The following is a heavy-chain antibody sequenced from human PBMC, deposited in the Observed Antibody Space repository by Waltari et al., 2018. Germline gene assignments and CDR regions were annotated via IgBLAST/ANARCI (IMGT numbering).Heavy chain of an antibody. D-gene: IGHD3-3*02. Sequence: VQLVESGGGLVQTGESLSLSCAASGINTSTYGMNWFRHSPGKGLEWLASISSSNSPVYDADSVKGRFTISRDNAKNSLYLQMNSLRADDTAVYYCARTPSTFFWYFDLWGRGTLVTVSS. J-gene: IGHJ2*01. CDR1: GINTSTYG. V-gene: IGHV3-48*04. CDR2: ISSSNSPV. CDR3: ARTPSTFFWYFDL.